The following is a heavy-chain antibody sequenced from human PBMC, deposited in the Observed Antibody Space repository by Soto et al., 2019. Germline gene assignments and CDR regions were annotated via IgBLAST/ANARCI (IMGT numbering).Heavy chain of an antibody. CDR3: ARSSNYGDYPTYYYYYYMDV. J-gene: IGHJ6*03. V-gene: IGHV3-74*01. Sequence: GGSLRLSCAPSGFTFSSYWMSWVRQAPGKGLEWVSSINRDRSRTSYADSVKGRFTNSRDNAKNTLYLQMNSLRAEDTAVYYCARSSNYGDYPTYYYYYYMDVWGKGTTVTVSS. CDR2: INRDRSRT. CDR1: GFTFSSYW. D-gene: IGHD4-17*01.